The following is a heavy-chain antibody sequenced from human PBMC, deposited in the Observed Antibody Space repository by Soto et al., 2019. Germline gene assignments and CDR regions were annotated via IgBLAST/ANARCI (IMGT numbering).Heavy chain of an antibody. CDR2: INPSGGST. Sequence: ASVKVSCKASGYTFTSYYMHWVRQAPGQGLEWMGMINPSGGSTSYAQKFQGRVTMTRDTSTSTVYMELSSLRSEDTAVYYCARGRPLAAAVQGDYGMDVWGQGTTVTVSS. CDR3: ARGRPLAAAVQGDYGMDV. CDR1: GYTFTSYY. D-gene: IGHD6-13*01. J-gene: IGHJ6*02. V-gene: IGHV1-46*01.